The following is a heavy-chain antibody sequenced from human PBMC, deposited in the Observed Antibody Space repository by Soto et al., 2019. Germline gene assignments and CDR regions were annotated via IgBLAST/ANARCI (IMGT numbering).Heavy chain of an antibody. Sequence: ASVKVSCKXSGYTFTSYAIHWVRQAPGQRLEWMGWINAGTGNTKYSQKFQGRVTITRDTSASTAYMELSSLRSPDTSVYYCARVLGVNKWNYWGQGTLVTVSS. D-gene: IGHD3-3*01. CDR3: ARVLGVNKWNY. CDR1: GYTFTSYA. J-gene: IGHJ4*02. V-gene: IGHV1-3*01. CDR2: INAGTGNT.